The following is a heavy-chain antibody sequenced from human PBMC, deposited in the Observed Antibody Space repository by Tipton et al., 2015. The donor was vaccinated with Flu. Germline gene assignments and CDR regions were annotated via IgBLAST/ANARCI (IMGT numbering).Heavy chain of an antibody. J-gene: IGHJ5*02. Sequence: LRLSCTVSGDSIRSDYYWGWIRQPPGKGLEWIGNIFNTGTTYYNPSLKGRVTLSVDRSTNRFSLKVISVTAEDTAVYYCARRDYSNDVSDPKNWFDPWVQGTLVTVSA. D-gene: IGHD4-11*01. CDR2: IFNTGTT. CDR3: ARRDYSNDVSDPKNWFDP. CDR1: GDSIRSDYY. V-gene: IGHV4-38-2*02.